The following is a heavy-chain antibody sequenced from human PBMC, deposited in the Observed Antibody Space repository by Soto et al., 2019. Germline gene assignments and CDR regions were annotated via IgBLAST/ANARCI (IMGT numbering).Heavy chain of an antibody. CDR1: GFTFSSYE. CDR3: ASGGWGSSWYEGGSRIDY. V-gene: IGHV3-13*01. CDR2: IGVAGDT. J-gene: IGHJ4*02. Sequence: EVQLVESGGGLVQPGGSLRLSCAASGFTFSSYEMHWVRQVAGKGLEWVSAIGVAGDTYYPDSVKGRFTISRENAKNSLYLQMNSLRAEDTVVYYCASGGWGSSWYEGGSRIDYWGQGTLVTVSS. D-gene: IGHD6-13*01.